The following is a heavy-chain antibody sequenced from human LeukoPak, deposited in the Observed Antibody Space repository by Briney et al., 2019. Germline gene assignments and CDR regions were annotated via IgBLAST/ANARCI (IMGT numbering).Heavy chain of an antibody. CDR1: GFTFSSYA. CDR3: ARDPPAVRTNTYA. CDR2: ISGSGTDT. Sequence: GGSLRLSCGGSGFTFSSYAMSWVRQAPGKGLEWVSAISGSGTDTFYANSVKGRFTISRDNSKNTLYLQMNSLRAEDTAVYYCARDPPAVRTNTYAWGQGTLVTVSS. J-gene: IGHJ5*02. D-gene: IGHD4/OR15-4a*01. V-gene: IGHV3-23*01.